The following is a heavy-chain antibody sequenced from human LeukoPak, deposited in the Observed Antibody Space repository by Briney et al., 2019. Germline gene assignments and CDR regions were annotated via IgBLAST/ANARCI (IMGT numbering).Heavy chain of an antibody. CDR3: ARHVTIAVDEYYFDY. D-gene: IGHD6-19*01. CDR1: GGSISSSSYY. V-gene: IGHV4-39*01. Sequence: PSETLSLTCTVSGGSISSSSYYWGWIRQPPGKGLEWIGSIYYSGSTYYNPSLESRVTISVDTSKNQFSLKLSSVTAADTAVYYCARHVTIAVDEYYFDYWGQGTLVAVSS. CDR2: IYYSGST. J-gene: IGHJ4*02.